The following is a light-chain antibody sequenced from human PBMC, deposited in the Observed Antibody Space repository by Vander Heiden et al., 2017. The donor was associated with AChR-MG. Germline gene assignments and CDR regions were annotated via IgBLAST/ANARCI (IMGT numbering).Light chain of an antibody. J-gene: IGLJ2*01. CDR2: DVI. V-gene: IGLV2-14*03. Sequence: SALTQPASVSGSPGQSITISCTATSSDIGGLDYVSLYQQPPGRAPKLIIYDVIHRPSGISNRFSGSKSGNTASLTISGLLAEDEADDYCTSYTDITTGIFGGGTKLTVI. CDR1: SSDIGGLDY. CDR3: TSYTDITTGI.